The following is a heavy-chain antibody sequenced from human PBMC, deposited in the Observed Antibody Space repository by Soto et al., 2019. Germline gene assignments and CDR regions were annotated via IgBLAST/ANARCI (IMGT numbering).Heavy chain of an antibody. D-gene: IGHD6-19*01. Sequence: GGSLRLSCEASGFSFSTFWMHWVRQAPGKGLVWVSRINSDGSSTYYADSVKGRVTISRDNAKNTLYLQMNSLRAEDTAVYYCARDLAVAGNYYYYGMDVWGQGTTVTVSS. V-gene: IGHV3-74*01. CDR2: INSDGSST. CDR1: GFSFSTFW. J-gene: IGHJ6*02. CDR3: ARDLAVAGNYYYYGMDV.